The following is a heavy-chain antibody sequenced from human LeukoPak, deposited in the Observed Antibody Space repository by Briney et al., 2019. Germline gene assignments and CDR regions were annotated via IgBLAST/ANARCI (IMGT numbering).Heavy chain of an antibody. Sequence: SETLSLTCTVSGGSINSGGYYWSWIRQPPGKGLEWIGYIYHSGSTCYNPSLKSRVTISIDKSKNQFSLKVNSVTAADTAVYYCAIEGSGNYTFGARGENWGQGTLVTVSS. CDR2: IYHSGST. CDR1: GGSINSGGYY. J-gene: IGHJ4*02. V-gene: IGHV4-30-2*01. CDR3: AIEGSGNYTFGARGEN. D-gene: IGHD3-10*01.